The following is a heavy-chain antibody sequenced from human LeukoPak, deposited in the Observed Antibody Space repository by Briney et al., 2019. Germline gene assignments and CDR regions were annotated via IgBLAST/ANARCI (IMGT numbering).Heavy chain of an antibody. D-gene: IGHD6-13*01. CDR2: IYYSGST. Sequence: SETLSLTCTVSGGSISSSSYYWGWIRQPPGKGLEWIGYIYYSGSTNYNPSLKSRVTISVDTSKNQFSLKLSSVTAADTAVYYCARAEPHSSSWYDPTWFDPWGQGTLVTVSS. CDR3: ARAEPHSSSWYDPTWFDP. J-gene: IGHJ5*02. CDR1: GGSISSSSYY. V-gene: IGHV4-61*05.